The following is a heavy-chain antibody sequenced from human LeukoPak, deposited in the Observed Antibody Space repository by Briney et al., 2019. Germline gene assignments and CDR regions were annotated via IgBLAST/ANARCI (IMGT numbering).Heavy chain of an antibody. CDR2: INPSGGST. D-gene: IGHD5-12*01. CDR3: ARNQGIYNHRIIDS. Sequence: GASLKASCKASGYTFSSYYLHCVRQAPGQGLWWMGIINPSGGSTTYAHKFQGRVTMTRDTSTSTVYMELTSLRSEDTAVYYCARNQGIYNHRIIDSWGQGTLVTVSS. CDR1: GYTFSSYY. V-gene: IGHV1-46*01. J-gene: IGHJ4*02.